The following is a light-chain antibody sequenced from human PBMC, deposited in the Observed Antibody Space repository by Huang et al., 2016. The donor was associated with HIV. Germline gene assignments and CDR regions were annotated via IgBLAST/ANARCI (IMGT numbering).Light chain of an antibody. Sequence: DIQMTQSPPSLSASVGDSVTIDCRAIQNVNTYLNWYQQKPGQAPMLLIFAAYRLRRGVPSRCSGSGSGTDFTLTISSLQLEYFATYYCQQRFSTTITFGQGTRLDIK. V-gene: IGKV1-39*01. CDR2: AAY. CDR3: QQRFSTTIT. CDR1: QNVNTY. J-gene: IGKJ5*01.